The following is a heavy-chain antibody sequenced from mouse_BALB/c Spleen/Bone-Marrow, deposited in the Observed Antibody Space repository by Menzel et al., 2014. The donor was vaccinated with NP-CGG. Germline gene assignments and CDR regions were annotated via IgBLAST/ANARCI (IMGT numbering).Heavy chain of an antibody. Sequence: VQLKESGPSLVKPSQTLSLTFSVTGDSIXSGYWNWIRKFPGNKLEYMGYISYSGSTYYNPSLKSRISITRDTSKNQFYLQLNSVTTEDTATYYCATYDGTSFDYWGQGTTLTVSS. CDR2: ISYSGST. CDR3: ATYDGTSFDY. J-gene: IGHJ2*01. D-gene: IGHD2-1*01. CDR1: GDSIXSGY. V-gene: IGHV3-8*02.